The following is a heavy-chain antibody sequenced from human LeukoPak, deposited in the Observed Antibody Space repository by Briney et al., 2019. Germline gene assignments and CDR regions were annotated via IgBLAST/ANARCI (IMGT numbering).Heavy chain of an antibody. CDR2: ISGSADKT. CDR3: AKKYYDILTGYYVQYSAMDV. Sequence: GGSLRLSCAASGFTFSSYAMSWVRQAPGQGLEWVSAISGSADKTYYADPVKGRFTISRDNSKNALYLQMNSLRAEDTAVYYCAKKYYDILTGYYVQYSAMDVWGQGTTVTVSS. J-gene: IGHJ6*02. V-gene: IGHV3-23*01. D-gene: IGHD3-9*01. CDR1: GFTFSSYA.